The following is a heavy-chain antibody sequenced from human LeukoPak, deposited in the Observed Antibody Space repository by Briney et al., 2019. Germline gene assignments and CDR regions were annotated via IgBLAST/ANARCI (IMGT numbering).Heavy chain of an antibody. CDR1: GGTFSSYA. V-gene: IGHV1-69*05. CDR2: IIPIFGTA. D-gene: IGHD5-24*01. J-gene: IGHJ4*02. CDR3: ARDGRWLQSYYFDY. Sequence: SVKVSCKASGGTFSSYAISWVRQAPGQGLEWMGGIIPIFGTANYAQKFQGRVTITTDESTSTAYMELSSLRSEDTAVYYCARDGRWLQSYYFDYWGQGTQVTVSS.